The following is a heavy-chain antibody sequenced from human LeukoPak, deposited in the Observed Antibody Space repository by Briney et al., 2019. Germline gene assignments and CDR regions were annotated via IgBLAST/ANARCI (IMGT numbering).Heavy chain of an antibody. CDR3: AKDLGSSWPYFDY. J-gene: IGHJ4*02. D-gene: IGHD6-13*01. Sequence: GGSLRLSCAASGFTFSSYGMHWVRQAPGKGLEWVAVISYDGSNKYYADSVKGRFTISRDNSKNTLYLQMNRLRAEDTAVYYCAKDLGSSWPYFDYWGQGTLVTVSS. CDR2: ISYDGSNK. CDR1: GFTFSSYG. V-gene: IGHV3-30*18.